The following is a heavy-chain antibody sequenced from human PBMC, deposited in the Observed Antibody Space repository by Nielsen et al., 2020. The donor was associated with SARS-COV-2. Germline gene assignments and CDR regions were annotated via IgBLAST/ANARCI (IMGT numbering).Heavy chain of an antibody. Sequence: WVRQAPGQGLEWMGWISAYNGNTKYAQKLQGRVTMTTDTSTSTAYMELRSLRSDDTAVYYCARDESGYCSSTSCYELAFDIWGQGTMVTVSS. D-gene: IGHD2-2*01. CDR3: ARDESGYCSSTSCYELAFDI. CDR2: ISAYNGNT. V-gene: IGHV1-18*01. J-gene: IGHJ3*02.